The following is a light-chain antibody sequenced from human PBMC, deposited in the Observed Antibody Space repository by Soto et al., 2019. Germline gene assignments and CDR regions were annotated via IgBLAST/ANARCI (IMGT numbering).Light chain of an antibody. J-gene: IGKJ5*01. CDR3: QQYDNWPPYT. CDR2: GAS. Sequence: IVMTQSPATLSVSPGERVTLSCRASQSVGSNLAWYQQKPGQAPRLLIYGASSRATGIPARFRGSGSGTEFTLTISSLQSEDFAVYYCQQYDNWPPYTFGQGTRLEI. CDR1: QSVGSN. V-gene: IGKV3-15*01.